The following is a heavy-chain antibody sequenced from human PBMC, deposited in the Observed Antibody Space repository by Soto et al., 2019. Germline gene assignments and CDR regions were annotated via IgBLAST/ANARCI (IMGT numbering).Heavy chain of an antibody. J-gene: IGHJ4*02. CDR3: ARTPLL. CDR1: GGSISSGGYY. CDR2: IYYSGST. Sequence: QVQLQESGPGLVKPSQTLSLTCTVSGGSISSGGYYWSWIRQHPGKGLEWIGYIYYSGSTYYNYSXPXLXSXXTISVDTSKNQFSLKLSSVTAADTAVYYCARTPLLWGQGTLVTVSS. V-gene: IGHV4-31*03. D-gene: IGHD1-26*01.